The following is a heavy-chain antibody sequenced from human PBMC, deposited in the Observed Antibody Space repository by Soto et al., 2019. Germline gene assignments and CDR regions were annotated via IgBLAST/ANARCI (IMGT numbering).Heavy chain of an antibody. Sequence: GGSLRLSCAASGFTFSNAWMIWVRQAPGKGLEWVGRIKSKTDGGTTDYAAPVKGRFTISRDDSKNTLYLQMNSLKTEGTAVYYCTTDMTNPYDFWSGYYAYFDYWGQGTLVTVSS. CDR2: IKSKTDGGTT. CDR3: TTDMTNPYDFWSGYYAYFDY. J-gene: IGHJ4*02. CDR1: GFTFSNAW. V-gene: IGHV3-15*01. D-gene: IGHD3-3*01.